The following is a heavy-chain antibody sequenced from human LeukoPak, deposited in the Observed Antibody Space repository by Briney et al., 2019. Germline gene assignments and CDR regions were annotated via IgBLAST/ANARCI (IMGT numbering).Heavy chain of an antibody. Sequence: GASVKVSCKASGYIFASYGISWVRQAPGQGLEWMGWISAYNGDTKYAQNLQGRVTLTTDTSTGTAYMELGSLTSDDTALYYCARDTALIITPGGPDYWGRGTLITVSS. CDR1: GYIFASYG. J-gene: IGHJ4*02. D-gene: IGHD3-10*01. V-gene: IGHV1-18*01. CDR3: ARDTALIITPGGPDY. CDR2: ISAYNGDT.